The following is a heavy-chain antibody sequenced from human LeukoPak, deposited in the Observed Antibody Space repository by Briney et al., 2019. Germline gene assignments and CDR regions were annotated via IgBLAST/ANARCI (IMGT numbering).Heavy chain of an antibody. V-gene: IGHV1-18*01. CDR1: GYTFTSYG. D-gene: IGHD2-2*01. Sequence: ASVKVSCKASGYTFTSYGISWVRQAPEQGLEWMGWISAYNGNTNYAQKLQGRVTMTTDTSTSTAYMELRSLRSDDTAVYYCARDLLSGVVVPAARNWFDPWGQGTLVTVSS. CDR2: ISAYNGNT. CDR3: ARDLLSGVVVPAARNWFDP. J-gene: IGHJ5*02.